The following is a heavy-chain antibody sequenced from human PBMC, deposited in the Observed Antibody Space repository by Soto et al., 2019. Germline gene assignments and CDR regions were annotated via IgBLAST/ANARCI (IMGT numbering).Heavy chain of an antibody. J-gene: IGHJ6*02. V-gene: IGHV1-18*01. D-gene: IGHD2-2*01. CDR1: GYIFSNFG. Sequence: QIQLEQSRPELRKPGASVKVSCKASGYIFSNFGISWVRQAPGQGLEWMGWISGYNDNTNYAQKFQDRLRMTTDISTVTAYMELTTLRSEDTAVYYCAKAASSWFYYFSGMDVWGQGTTVTVSS. CDR2: ISGYNDNT. CDR3: AKAASSWFYYFSGMDV.